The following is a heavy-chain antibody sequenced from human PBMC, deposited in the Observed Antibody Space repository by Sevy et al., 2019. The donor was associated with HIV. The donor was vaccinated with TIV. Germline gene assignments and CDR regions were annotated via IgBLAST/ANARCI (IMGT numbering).Heavy chain of an antibody. CDR2: IRSKGNNYAT. J-gene: IGHJ4*02. Sequence: GGSLRLSCAASGFIFSGSAMHWVRQASGKGLEWVGRIRSKGNNYATTYAASVKGRFTISSDDSKNTAYLQMNSLKTEDTAVSYCTRRRAFVTGGTVIEFDYWGQGTLVTVSS. CDR3: TRRRAFVTGGTVIEFDY. CDR1: GFIFSGSA. D-gene: IGHD6-13*01. V-gene: IGHV3-73*01.